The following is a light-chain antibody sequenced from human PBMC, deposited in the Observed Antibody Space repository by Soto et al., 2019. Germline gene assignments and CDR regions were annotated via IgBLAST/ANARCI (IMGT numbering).Light chain of an antibody. Sequence: EIVLTQSPGTLSLSPGERATLSCRASQSVSSSYLAWYQQKPGQAPRLLISDASSRATGIPDRFSGGGSGTDFTLTISRLEPEDFALYYCHQYGYSPRTFGQGTKLEIK. V-gene: IGKV3-20*01. J-gene: IGKJ2*01. CDR1: QSVSSSY. CDR2: DAS. CDR3: HQYGYSPRT.